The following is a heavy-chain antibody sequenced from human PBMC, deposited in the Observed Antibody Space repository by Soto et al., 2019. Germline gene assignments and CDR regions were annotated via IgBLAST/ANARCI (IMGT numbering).Heavy chain of an antibody. CDR2: LDQSGGT. Sequence: SEALSLTSAVVCDSLRGQSWNWIRQSPGKGLEWIGELDQSGGTNYNPSLKSRAIISDDTSKNQFSLTLTSVTAADTAVYYCAREDSNGWSGESLDVWGQGTTVTVSS. CDR3: AREDSNGWSGESLDV. V-gene: IGHV4-34*01. D-gene: IGHD6-19*01. CDR1: CDSLRGQS. J-gene: IGHJ6*01.